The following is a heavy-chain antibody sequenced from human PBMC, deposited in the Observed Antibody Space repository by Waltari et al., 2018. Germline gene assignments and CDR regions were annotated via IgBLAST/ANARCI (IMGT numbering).Heavy chain of an antibody. J-gene: IGHJ4*02. D-gene: IGHD2-2*01. CDR2: INYDGSQK. CDR3: AKSRGFEY. V-gene: IGHV3-7*01. CDR1: GFTFSRYW. Sequence: EVQLVESGGALVQPGGSLRLPLGAPGFTFSRYWMSWVRQTPGKGLEWLANINYDGSQKYYVDSVKGRFTISRDNAKNSVYLQMNSLRVEDTAVYYCAKSRGFEYWGQGTLITVSS.